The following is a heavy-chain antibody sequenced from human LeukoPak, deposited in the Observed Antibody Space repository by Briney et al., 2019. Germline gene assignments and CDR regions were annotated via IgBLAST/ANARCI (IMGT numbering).Heavy chain of an antibody. D-gene: IGHD2-15*01. CDR1: GGTFGSYA. J-gene: IGHJ6*04. CDR2: IIPIFGTA. CDR3: ARSGLGGYYYYDMDV. Sequence: SVKVSCKASGGTFGSYAISWVRQAPGQGLEWMGGIIPIFGTANYAQKFQGRVTITADESTSTAYMELSSLRSEDTAVYYCARSGLGGYYYYDMDVWGKGTTVTVSS. V-gene: IGHV1-69*13.